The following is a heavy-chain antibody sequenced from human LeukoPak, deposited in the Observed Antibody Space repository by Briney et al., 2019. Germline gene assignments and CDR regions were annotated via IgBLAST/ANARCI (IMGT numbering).Heavy chain of an antibody. D-gene: IGHD6-19*01. CDR1: GGSIGSYY. CDR2: IHTNGST. CDR3: ARENSSGWYRGYYYYMDV. V-gene: IGHV4-4*07. J-gene: IGHJ6*03. Sequence: PSETLSLTCTVSGGSIGSYYWSWIRQPAGKGLEWIGRIHTNGSTNYNPSLKSRVTMSVDTSKNQFSLKLSSVTAADTAVYYCARENSSGWYRGYYYYMDVWGKGTTVTVSS.